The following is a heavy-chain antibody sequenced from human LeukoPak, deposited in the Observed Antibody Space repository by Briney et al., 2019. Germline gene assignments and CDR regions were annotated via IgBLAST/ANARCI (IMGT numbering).Heavy chain of an antibody. V-gene: IGHV4-39*07. CDR3: ARENYFDSTAYLD. Sequence: SETLSLTCTVSGGSIGSSSYYWGWIRQPPGKGLEWIGSIYYSGSTYYNPSLKSRVTISLDTSKNQFSLKLTSVTAADTAIYYCARENYFDSTAYLDWGQGTLVTVSS. D-gene: IGHD3-22*01. J-gene: IGHJ4*02. CDR2: IYYSGST. CDR1: GGSIGSSSYY.